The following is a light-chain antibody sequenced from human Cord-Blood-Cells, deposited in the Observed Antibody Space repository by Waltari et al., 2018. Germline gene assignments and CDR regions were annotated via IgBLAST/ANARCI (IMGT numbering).Light chain of an antibody. CDR1: QSISSW. J-gene: IGKJ1*01. CDR2: KAS. V-gene: IGKV1-5*03. Sequence: DIQMTHSPSTLSASVGDSLPLTCRASQSISSWLAWYQQKPGKAPKLLIYKASSLESGVPARFSGSGSGTEFTLTISSLQPDDFATYYCQQYNSYSWTFGQGTKVEIK. CDR3: QQYNSYSWT.